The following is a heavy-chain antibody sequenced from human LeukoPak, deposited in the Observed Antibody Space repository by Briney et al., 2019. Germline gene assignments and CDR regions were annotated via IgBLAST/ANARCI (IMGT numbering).Heavy chain of an antibody. D-gene: IGHD2-15*01. Sequence: GGSLRLSCAASGFTFSDYYMSWTRQAPGKGLEWVSAMSSSDDGRYYAASVRGRFTISRDTSRSTLYLQMNSLRAEDAAVYYCAKAPVTSCRGAFCYPFDYWGQGTLVTVSS. V-gene: IGHV3-23*01. CDR1: GFTFSDYY. CDR2: MSSSDDGR. J-gene: IGHJ4*02. CDR3: AKAPVTSCRGAFCYPFDY.